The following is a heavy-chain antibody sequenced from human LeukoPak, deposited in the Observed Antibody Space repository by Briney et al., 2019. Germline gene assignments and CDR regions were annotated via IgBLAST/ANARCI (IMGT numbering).Heavy chain of an antibody. D-gene: IGHD6-19*01. V-gene: IGHV1-46*01. Sequence: ASVKVSCKASEYTFTSYYMHWVRQAPGQGLEWMGIINPSGGSTSYAQKFQGRVTMTRDTSTSTVYMELSSLRSEDTAVYYCARVMAGTALLDYWGQGTLVTVSS. J-gene: IGHJ4*02. CDR1: EYTFTSYY. CDR3: ARVMAGTALLDY. CDR2: INPSGGST.